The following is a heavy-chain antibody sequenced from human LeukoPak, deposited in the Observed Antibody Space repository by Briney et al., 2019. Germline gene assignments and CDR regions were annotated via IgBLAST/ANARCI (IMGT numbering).Heavy chain of an antibody. Sequence: SGTLSLTCTVSGDSISNYYWSWIRQPPGKGLKWIGYIYYSGSTNYNPSLKSRVTISVDTSKNQFSLKLSSVTAADTAVYYCARSPAAYYFDYWGQGTLVTVSS. CDR3: ARSPAAYYFDY. CDR2: IYYSGST. J-gene: IGHJ4*02. V-gene: IGHV4-59*01. CDR1: GDSISNYY. D-gene: IGHD2-2*01.